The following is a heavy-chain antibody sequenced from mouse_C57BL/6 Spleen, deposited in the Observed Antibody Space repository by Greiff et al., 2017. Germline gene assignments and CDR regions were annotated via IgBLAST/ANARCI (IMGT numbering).Heavy chain of an antibody. CDR3: ARQGLGAGWDFDV. CDR2: ISSGGSYT. V-gene: IGHV5-6*01. CDR1: GFTFSSYG. Sequence: VQVVESGGDLVKPGGSLKLSCAASGFTFSSYGMSWVRQPPATRLEWVATISSGGSYTSSPDRVKGRFTISRDNATNPLYLPLSSLRCGDTAMYYCARQGLGAGWDFDVWGTGTTVTVSA. D-gene: IGHD4-1*01. J-gene: IGHJ1*03.